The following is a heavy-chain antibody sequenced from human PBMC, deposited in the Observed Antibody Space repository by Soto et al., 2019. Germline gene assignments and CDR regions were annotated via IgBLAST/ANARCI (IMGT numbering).Heavy chain of an antibody. CDR1: GGSFSGYY. V-gene: IGHV4-34*01. CDR2: INHSGST. J-gene: IGHJ6*02. D-gene: IGHD5-18*01. Sequence: SETLSLTCDVYGGSFSGYYWSWIRQPPGKGLEWIGEINHSGSTNYNPSLKSRTTISAHTSKNQLSLKVSSVTAADTAVYYCASGGGYSFGFDYYYGMDVWGQGTTVTVSS. CDR3: ASGGGYSFGFDYYYGMDV.